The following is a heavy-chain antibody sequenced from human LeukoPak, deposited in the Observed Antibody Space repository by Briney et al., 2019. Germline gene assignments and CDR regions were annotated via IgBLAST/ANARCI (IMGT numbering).Heavy chain of an antibody. J-gene: IGHJ4*02. V-gene: IGHV3-48*04. CDR3: ARVGFDCSSTSCYEYYFDY. CDR1: GFSFSSYS. Sequence: GGSLRLSCAASGFSFSSYSMNWVRQAPGKGLEWVSYISSSSSTKYYADSVKGRFTISRDNAKNSLYLQMNSLRAEDTAVYYCARVGFDCSSTSCYEYYFDYWGQGNLITVSS. CDR2: ISSSSSTK. D-gene: IGHD2-2*01.